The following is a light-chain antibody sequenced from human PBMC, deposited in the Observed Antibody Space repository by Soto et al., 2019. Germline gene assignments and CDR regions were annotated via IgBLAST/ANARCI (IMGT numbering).Light chain of an antibody. V-gene: IGLV2-14*03. Sequence: QSALTQPASVSGSPGQSITISCTGTSSDVGGYNYVSWYQQHPGKAPKLMIYDVSNRPSGVSNRFSGSKSGNTASLTISGLQAEDESDYYCSSYTGSSTYVFGTGTKPPS. CDR1: SSDVGGYNY. CDR2: DVS. J-gene: IGLJ1*01. CDR3: SSYTGSSTYV.